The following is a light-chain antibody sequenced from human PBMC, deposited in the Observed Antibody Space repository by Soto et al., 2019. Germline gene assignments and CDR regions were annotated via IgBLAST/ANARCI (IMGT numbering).Light chain of an antibody. CDR3: QHYNTYSS. CDR2: KAS. CDR1: QSISSR. Sequence: DIQMTQSPPILSASVGDRVTMTCRASQSISSRLAWYQQKPGRAPKLLIYKASTLETAVPSRFSGSGSGTEFTLTISSLQPDDFATYYCQHYNTYSSFGPGTKVDMK. J-gene: IGKJ3*01. V-gene: IGKV1-5*03.